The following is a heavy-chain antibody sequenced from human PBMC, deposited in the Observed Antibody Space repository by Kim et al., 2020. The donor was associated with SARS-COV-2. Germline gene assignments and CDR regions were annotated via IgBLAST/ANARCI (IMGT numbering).Heavy chain of an antibody. CDR2: ISAYNGNT. V-gene: IGHV1-18*04. CDR3: ARDPRNNYYDSSGSQGDGWFDP. Sequence: ASVKVSCKASGYTFTSYGISWVRQAPGQGLEWMGWISAYNGNTNYAQKLQGRVTMTTDTSTSTAYMELRSLRSDDTAVYYCARDPRNNYYDSSGSQGDGWFDPWGQGTLVTVSS. D-gene: IGHD3-22*01. CDR1: GYTFTSYG. J-gene: IGHJ5*02.